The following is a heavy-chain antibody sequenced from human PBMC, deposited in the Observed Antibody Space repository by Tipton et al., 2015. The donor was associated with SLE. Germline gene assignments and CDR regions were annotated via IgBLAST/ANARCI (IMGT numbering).Heavy chain of an antibody. Sequence: TLSLTCTVSGGSISSSSYYWGWIRQPPGKGLEWIGSIYYSGSTYYNPSLKSRVTISVDTSKNQFSLKLSSVTAADTAVYYCARDGEGATGGAFDIWGQGTMVTVSS. D-gene: IGHD1-26*01. V-gene: IGHV4-39*07. CDR3: ARDGEGATGGAFDI. CDR1: GGSISSSSYY. CDR2: IYYSGST. J-gene: IGHJ3*02.